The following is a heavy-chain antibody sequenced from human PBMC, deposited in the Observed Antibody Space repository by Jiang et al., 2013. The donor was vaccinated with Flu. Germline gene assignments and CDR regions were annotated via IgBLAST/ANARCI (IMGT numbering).Heavy chain of an antibody. CDR2: ISATDGRA. J-gene: IGHJ4*02. Sequence: TFSTYAMSWVRQAPGKGLEWVSAISATDGRAYYANSVKGRFTISRDNSKSTLYLQMNSLSAEDTAVYYCAKRGLSPTAAAGLSYFFDNWGQGTLVTVSS. CDR1: TFSTYA. V-gene: IGHV3-23*01. CDR3: AKRGLSPTAAAGLSYFFDN. D-gene: IGHD6-13*01.